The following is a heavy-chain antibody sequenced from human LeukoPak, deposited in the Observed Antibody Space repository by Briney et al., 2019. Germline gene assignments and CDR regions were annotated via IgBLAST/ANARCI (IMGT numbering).Heavy chain of an antibody. Sequence: GSLRLSCAASGFTFSSYAMSWVRQAPGKGLEWVSFISTSSSYIYYADSVKGRFTISRDNAKNSLYLQMNSLRAEDTAMYYCARDREGFGESYFDYWGQGTLVTVSS. J-gene: IGHJ4*02. CDR2: ISTSSSYI. CDR3: ARDREGFGESYFDY. CDR1: GFTFSSYA. V-gene: IGHV3-21*01. D-gene: IGHD3-10*01.